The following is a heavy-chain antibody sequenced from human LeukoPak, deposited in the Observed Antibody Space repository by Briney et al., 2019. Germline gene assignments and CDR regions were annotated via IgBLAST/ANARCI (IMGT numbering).Heavy chain of an antibody. Sequence: SQTLSLTCTVSGGSISSGDYYWSWIRQPPGKGLEWIGYTYYSGSTYYNPSLKSRVTISVDTSKNQFSLKLSSVTAADTAVYYCASRHYYDSSGYYYGLDYWGQGTLVTVSS. D-gene: IGHD3-22*01. CDR3: ASRHYYDSSGYYYGLDY. J-gene: IGHJ4*02. CDR1: GGSISSGDYY. CDR2: TYYSGST. V-gene: IGHV4-30-4*08.